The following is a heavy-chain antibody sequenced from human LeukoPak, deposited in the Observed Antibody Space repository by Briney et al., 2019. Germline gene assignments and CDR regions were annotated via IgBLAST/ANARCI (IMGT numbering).Heavy chain of an antibody. Sequence: SGGSLRLSCAASGFTVSSNYMSWVRQAPGKGLEWVSVIYSGGSTYYADSVKGRFTISRDNSKNTLYLQMNSLRAEDTAVYYCARVPAAIGYYYGMDVWGQGTTVTVSS. CDR3: ARVPAAIGYYYGMDV. CDR1: GFTVSSNY. CDR2: IYSGGST. V-gene: IGHV3-66*01. D-gene: IGHD2-2*02. J-gene: IGHJ6*02.